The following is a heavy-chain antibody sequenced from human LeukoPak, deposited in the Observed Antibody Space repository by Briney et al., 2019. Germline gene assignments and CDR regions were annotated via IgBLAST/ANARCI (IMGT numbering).Heavy chain of an antibody. V-gene: IGHV4-59*01. J-gene: IGHJ4*02. CDR1: GGSISSNY. CDR2: IYYSGST. CDR3: ARGDGYNYVTDY. D-gene: IGHD5-12*01. Sequence: SETLSLTCTVSGGSISSNYWSWLRQPPGKGLEWIGYIYYSGSTNYNPSLKSRVTISVDTSKNQSSLKLSSVTAADTAVYYCARGDGYNYVTDYWGQGTLVTVSS.